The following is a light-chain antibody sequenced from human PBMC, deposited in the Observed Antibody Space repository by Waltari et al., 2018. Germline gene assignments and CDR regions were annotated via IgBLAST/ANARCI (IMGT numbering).Light chain of an antibody. CDR3: QQYNNWPLYT. Sequence: DIVMTQSPDSLTVSLGERATIDCKSSQSVSMNLAWYQQKPGQAPRPLIYGASTRGTGIPARFSGSGSGTEFTLTISSLQSEDFAIYYCQQYNNWPLYTFGQGTKLEIK. CDR2: GAS. J-gene: IGKJ2*01. V-gene: IGKV3-15*01. CDR1: QSVSMN.